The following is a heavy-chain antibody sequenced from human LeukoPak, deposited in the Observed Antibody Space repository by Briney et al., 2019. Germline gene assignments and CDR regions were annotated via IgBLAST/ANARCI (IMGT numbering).Heavy chain of an antibody. V-gene: IGHV3-23*01. D-gene: IGHD1-26*01. CDR1: GFTFSSYA. CDR2: ISGSGGST. J-gene: IGHJ1*01. CDR3: AKDRTYGGSYYGDFQH. Sequence: PGASLRLSCAASGFTFSSYAMSWVRQAPGKGLEWVSAISGSGGSTYYADSVKGRFTISRDNSKNTLYLQMNSLRAEDTAVYYCAKDRTYGGSYYGDFQHWGQGTLVTVSS.